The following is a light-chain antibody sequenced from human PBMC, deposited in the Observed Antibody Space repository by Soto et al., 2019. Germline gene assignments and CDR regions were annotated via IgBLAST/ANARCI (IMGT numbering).Light chain of an antibody. Sequence: DIQMTQSPSSLSASVGDRVTITCLASQSISSYLNWYQQKPGKAPKLLIYAASSLQSGVPSRFSDSGSGTDFTLTISSLQPEDFATYYCQQSYSTPPTFGQGTKVDIK. CDR3: QQSYSTPPT. CDR2: AAS. J-gene: IGKJ1*01. V-gene: IGKV1-39*01. CDR1: QSISSY.